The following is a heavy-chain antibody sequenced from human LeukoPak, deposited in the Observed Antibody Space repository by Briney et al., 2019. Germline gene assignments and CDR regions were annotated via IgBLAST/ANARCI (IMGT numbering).Heavy chain of an antibody. CDR3: ASGFMGYDRGGYYDDAFDI. D-gene: IGHD3-22*01. CDR1: GYTFTGYY. V-gene: IGHV1-2*02. CDR2: INPNSGGT. J-gene: IGHJ3*02. Sequence: ASVKVSCKASGYTFTGYYMHWVRQAPGQGLEWMGWINPNSGGTNYAQKFQGRVSMTRDTSINAAYMEMRRLRSDDTAAYYCASGFMGYDRGGYYDDAFDIWGQGTMVTVSS.